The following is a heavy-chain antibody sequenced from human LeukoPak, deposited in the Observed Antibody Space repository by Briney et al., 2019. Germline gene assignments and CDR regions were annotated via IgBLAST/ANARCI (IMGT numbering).Heavy chain of an antibody. CDR1: GFTFSSYG. CDR3: AKDQALLWFGELLPSFDY. J-gene: IGHJ4*02. Sequence: GGSLRLSCAASGFTFSSYGMSWVRQAPGKGLEWVSAISGSGASTYYADSVKGRFTISRDNSKNTLYLQMNSLRAEDTAVYYCAKDQALLWFGELLPSFDYWGQGTLVTVSS. V-gene: IGHV3-23*01. D-gene: IGHD3-10*01. CDR2: ISGSGAST.